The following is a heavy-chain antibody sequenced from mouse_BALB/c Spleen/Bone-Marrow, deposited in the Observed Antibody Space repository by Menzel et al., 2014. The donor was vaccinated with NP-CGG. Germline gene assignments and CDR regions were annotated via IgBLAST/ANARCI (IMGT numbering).Heavy chain of an antibody. CDR3: ARVDYSGNTYYDL. CDR1: GFSLSNYY. J-gene: IGHJ3*02. Sequence: LEESGGRLVTPGTPLTLTYTASGFSLSNYYMSWVRQAPGKGLEWIGIIYASGSTYYASWAKGRFTISKTSTTVDLKITSPTTEDTATYFCARVDYSGNTYYDLWGQGTLVTVS. D-gene: IGHD1-1*01. V-gene: IGHV5-6-5*01. CDR2: IYASGST.